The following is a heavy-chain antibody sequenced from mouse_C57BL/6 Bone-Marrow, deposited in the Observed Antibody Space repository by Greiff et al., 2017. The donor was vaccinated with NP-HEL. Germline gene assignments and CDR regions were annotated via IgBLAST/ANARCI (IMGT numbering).Heavy chain of an antibody. CDR3: ARRGLRYYYFDY. D-gene: IGHD1-1*01. CDR2: ISNGGGST. V-gene: IGHV5-12*01. CDR1: GFTFSDYY. J-gene: IGHJ2*01. Sequence: EVMLVESGGGLVQPGGSLKLSCAASGFTFSDYYMYWVRQTPEKRLEWVAYISNGGGSTYYPATVKGRFTISRDNAKNTLYLQMSRLKSEDTAMYYCARRGLRYYYFDYWGQGTTLTVSS.